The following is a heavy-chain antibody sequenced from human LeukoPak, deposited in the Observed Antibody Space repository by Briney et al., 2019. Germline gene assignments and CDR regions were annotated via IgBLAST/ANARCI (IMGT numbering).Heavy chain of an antibody. CDR1: GGTFSSYA. Sequence: SVKVSCKASGGTFSSYAISWVRQAPGQGLEWMGRIIAIFGRANYAQKFQGRVTITTDESTSTAYMELSSLRSEDTAVYYCARDYYDSSGLNFDHWGQGTLVTVSS. D-gene: IGHD3-22*01. CDR2: IIAIFGRA. V-gene: IGHV1-69*05. J-gene: IGHJ4*02. CDR3: ARDYYDSSGLNFDH.